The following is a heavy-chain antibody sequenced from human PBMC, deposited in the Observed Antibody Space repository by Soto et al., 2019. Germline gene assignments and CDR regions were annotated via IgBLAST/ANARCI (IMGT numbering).Heavy chain of an antibody. CDR1: GGSFSGYY. J-gene: IGHJ4*02. CDR3: ARSRTSHY. CDR2: INHSGST. D-gene: IGHD1-1*01. Sequence: PWETLSLTCAVYGGSFSGYYWSWIRQPPGKGLEWIGEINHSGSTNYNPSLKSRVTISVDTSKNQFSLKLSSVTAADTAVYYCARSRTSHYWGQGTLVTVSS. V-gene: IGHV4-34*01.